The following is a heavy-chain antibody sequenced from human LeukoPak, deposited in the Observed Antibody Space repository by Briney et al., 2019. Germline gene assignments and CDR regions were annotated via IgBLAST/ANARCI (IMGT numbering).Heavy chain of an antibody. D-gene: IGHD2-15*01. CDR3: ARGGIYCSGGSCYYMDV. CDR1: GYTFTSSG. V-gene: IGHV1-18*01. CDR2: ISAYKGNT. J-gene: IGHJ6*03. Sequence: ASVKVSCKASGYTFTSSGISWVRQAPGQGLEWMGWISAYKGNTNYAQKLQGRVTMTTDTSTSTAYMELRSLRSDDTAVYYCARGGIYCSGGSCYYMDVWGKGTTVTVSS.